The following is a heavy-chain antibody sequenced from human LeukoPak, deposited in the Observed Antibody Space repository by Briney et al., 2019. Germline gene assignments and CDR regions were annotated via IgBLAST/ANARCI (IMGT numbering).Heavy chain of an antibody. V-gene: IGHV3-30-3*01. J-gene: IGHJ4*02. CDR3: ARERINCSSTSCYTEFDY. Sequence: GGSLRLSCAASGFTFSSYAMHWVRQAPGKGLEWVAVISYDGSNKYYADSVKGRFTISRDNSKNTLYLQMNSLRAEDTAMYYCARERINCSSTSCYTEFDYWGQGTLVTVSS. D-gene: IGHD2-2*02. CDR2: ISYDGSNK. CDR1: GFTFSSYA.